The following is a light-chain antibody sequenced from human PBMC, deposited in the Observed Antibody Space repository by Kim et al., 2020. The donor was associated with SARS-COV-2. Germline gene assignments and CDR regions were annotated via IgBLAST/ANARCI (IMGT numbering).Light chain of an antibody. V-gene: IGKV1-5*03. J-gene: IGKJ4*01. CDR1: QSISSW. CDR3: QQYNSYPLT. CDR2: ESS. Sequence: DIQMTQSPSTLSASVGDRVTISCRASQSISSWLAWYQQKPGKAPNLLIYESSSLESGVPSRFSGSGSGTEFTLTISSLQPDDFSTYYCQQYNSYPLTFGGGTKVEIK.